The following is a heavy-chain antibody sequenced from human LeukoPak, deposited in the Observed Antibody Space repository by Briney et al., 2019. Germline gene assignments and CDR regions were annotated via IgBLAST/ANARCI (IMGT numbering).Heavy chain of an antibody. V-gene: IGHV3-23*01. Sequence: GGSLRLSCAASGFTFSSYAMSWVRQAPGKGLEWVSAISGSGGSTYYADSVKGRFTISRDNSKNTLYLQMNSLRAEDTAVYYCARGLYYYDSSGYIGWGQGTLVTVSS. CDR2: ISGSGGST. D-gene: IGHD3-22*01. CDR3: ARGLYYYDSSGYIG. CDR1: GFTFSSYA. J-gene: IGHJ4*02.